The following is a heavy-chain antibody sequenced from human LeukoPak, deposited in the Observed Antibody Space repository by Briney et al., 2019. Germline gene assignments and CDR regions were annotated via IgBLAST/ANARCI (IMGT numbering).Heavy chain of an antibody. D-gene: IGHD4-17*01. CDR2: ILYDGSNQ. J-gene: IGHJ4*02. Sequence: GGSLRLSCAASGFTFSTYAMHWVRQAPCRGLEWVAVILYDGSNQYYADSVKGRFTISRDNSRNTLYLQMNSLKVEDTAVYYCARDFRDYRDYVAYFDSWGQGTLVTVTS. CDR3: ARDFRDYRDYVAYFDS. CDR1: GFTFSTYA. V-gene: IGHV3-30-3*01.